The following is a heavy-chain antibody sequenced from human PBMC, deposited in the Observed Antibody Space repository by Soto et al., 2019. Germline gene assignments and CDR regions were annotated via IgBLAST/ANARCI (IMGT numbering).Heavy chain of an antibody. Sequence: QVQLVQSGAEVKKPGASVTVCCKASGYRFSDYYLHWVRQAPGQGPEWMGWMNPNSGDTKYAQKFKGRVTMTRDTSVRTAFMELNWLKSDDTAVYYCARESGGATATLDYYYFYMDVWGIGTTVTVSS. J-gene: IGHJ6*03. CDR2: MNPNSGDT. CDR1: GYRFSDYY. V-gene: IGHV1-2*02. CDR3: ARESGGATATLDYYYFYMDV. D-gene: IGHD5-12*01.